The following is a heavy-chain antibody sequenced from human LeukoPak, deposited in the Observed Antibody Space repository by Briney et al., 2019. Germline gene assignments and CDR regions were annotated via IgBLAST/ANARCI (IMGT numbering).Heavy chain of an antibody. Sequence: SETLSLTCAVSGGSISGYYWSWIRQPPGKGLEWIGYIFYTGNSRYNPSLKSRVTISVETSKNQFSLKLTPVTAADTAVYYCARVGNYDDWFHPWGQGTLVTVSS. CDR1: GGSISGYY. V-gene: IGHV4-59*01. CDR2: IFYTGNS. CDR3: ARVGNYDDWFHP. D-gene: IGHD3-3*01. J-gene: IGHJ5*02.